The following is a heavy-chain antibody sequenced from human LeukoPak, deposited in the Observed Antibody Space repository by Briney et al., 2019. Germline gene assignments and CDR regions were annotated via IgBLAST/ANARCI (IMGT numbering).Heavy chain of an antibody. CDR3: ARGKIVGIAAAGGYFDY. CDR1: GYTFTGYY. V-gene: IGHV1-69*05. D-gene: IGHD6-13*01. J-gene: IGHJ4*02. Sequence: SVKVSCKASGYTFTGYYMHWVRQAPGQGLEWMGGIIPIFGTANYAQKFQGRVTITTDESTSTAYMELSSLRSEDTAVYYCARGKIVGIAAAGGYFDYWGQGTLVTVSS. CDR2: IIPIFGTA.